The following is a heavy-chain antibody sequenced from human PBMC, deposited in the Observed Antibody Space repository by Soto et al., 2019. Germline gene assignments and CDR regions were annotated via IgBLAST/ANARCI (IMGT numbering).Heavy chain of an antibody. D-gene: IGHD1-7*01. V-gene: IGHV1-46*01. J-gene: IGHJ3*02. CDR1: GYTFTSYY. Sequence: ASVKVSCKASGYTFTSYYMHWVRQAPGQGLEWMGIINPSGGSTSYAQKFQGRVTMTRDTSTSTVYMELSSLRSEDTAVYYCAKPFGNYDHAFDIGRQGTMVTVSS. CDR2: INPSGGST. CDR3: AKPFGNYDHAFDI.